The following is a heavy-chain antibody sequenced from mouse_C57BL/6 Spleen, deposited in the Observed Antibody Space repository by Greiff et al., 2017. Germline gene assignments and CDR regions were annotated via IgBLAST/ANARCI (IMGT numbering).Heavy chain of an antibody. CDR3: ARLPLWPTSETY. V-gene: IGHV1-81*01. CDR1: GYTFTSYG. D-gene: IGHD1-1*02. Sequence: QVHVKQSGAELARPGASVKLSCKASGYTFTSYGISWVKQRTGQGLEWIGEIYPRSGNTYYNEKFKGKATLTADKSSSTAYMELRSLTSEDSAVYFCARLPLWPTSETYWGQGTLVTVSA. CDR2: IYPRSGNT. J-gene: IGHJ3*01.